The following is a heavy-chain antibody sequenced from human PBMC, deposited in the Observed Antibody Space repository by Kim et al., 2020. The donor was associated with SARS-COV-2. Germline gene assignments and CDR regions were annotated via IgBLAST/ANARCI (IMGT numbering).Heavy chain of an antibody. CDR2: ISGSGGST. Sequence: GGSLRLSCAASGFTFSSYAMSWVRQAPGKGLEWVSAISGSGGSTYYADSVKGRSTISRDNSKNTLYLQMNSLRAEDTAVYYCAKDLADCCGGSCDAKYNWFDPWGQGTLVTVSS. CDR1: GFTFSSYA. J-gene: IGHJ5*02. CDR3: AKDLADCCGGSCDAKYNWFDP. V-gene: IGHV3-23*01. D-gene: IGHD2-15*01.